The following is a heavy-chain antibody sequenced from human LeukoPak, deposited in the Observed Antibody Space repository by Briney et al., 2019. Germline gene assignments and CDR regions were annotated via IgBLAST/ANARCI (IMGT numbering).Heavy chain of an antibody. CDR3: AGPMGFDY. V-gene: IGHV4-34*01. D-gene: IGHD3-10*01. Sequence: SETLSLTCAVYGGSFSGYYWSWIRQPPGKGLEWIGEINQSGSTNYNPSLKSRVTISVDTSKNQFSLKLSSVTAADTAVYSCAGPMGFDYWGQGTLVTVSS. CDR2: INQSGST. J-gene: IGHJ4*02. CDR1: GGSFSGYY.